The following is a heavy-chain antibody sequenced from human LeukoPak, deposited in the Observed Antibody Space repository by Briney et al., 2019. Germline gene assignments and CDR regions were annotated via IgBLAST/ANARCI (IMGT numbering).Heavy chain of an antibody. J-gene: IGHJ4*02. CDR2: IKSKSDGGTT. D-gene: IGHD3-3*01. CDR3: AGEGLIYGGVIPFFDY. CDR1: GFTFTNAW. Sequence: GGSLRLSCAASGFTFTNAWMSWVRQAPGKGLEWVGRIKSKSDGGTTDYAAPVKGRVSISRDDSKNTLFLQMNSLKSEDTAVYYCAGEGLIYGGVIPFFDYWGQGTLVTVSS. V-gene: IGHV3-15*01.